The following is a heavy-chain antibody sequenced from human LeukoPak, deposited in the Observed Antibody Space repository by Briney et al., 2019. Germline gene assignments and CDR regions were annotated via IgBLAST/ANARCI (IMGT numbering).Heavy chain of an antibody. CDR2: ITASGSNT. CDR3: AKPDGPDY. D-gene: IGHD1-14*01. CDR1: GFTFSYFA. Sequence: PGGSLRLSCAASGFTFSYFAMSWVRQAPGRGLEWVSTITASGSNTFCADSVKGRFTISRDNSKNTLSLQMNSLRAEDTAVYYCAKPDGPDYWGQGTLVTVSS. J-gene: IGHJ4*02. V-gene: IGHV3-23*01.